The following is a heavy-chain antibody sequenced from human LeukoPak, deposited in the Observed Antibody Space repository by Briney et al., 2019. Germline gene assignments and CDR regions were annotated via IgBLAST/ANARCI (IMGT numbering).Heavy chain of an antibody. J-gene: IGHJ5*02. CDR3: VRDDVSP. CDR1: GYTFTGYY. Sequence: ASVKVSCKASGYTFTGYYIHWVRQAPGQGLEWMGWINPKSGGANYAQKFQGRVTMTRDTSISTAYMELSRLRSVDTAVYYCVRDDVSPWGQGTLVTVSS. CDR2: INPKSGGA. V-gene: IGHV1-2*02.